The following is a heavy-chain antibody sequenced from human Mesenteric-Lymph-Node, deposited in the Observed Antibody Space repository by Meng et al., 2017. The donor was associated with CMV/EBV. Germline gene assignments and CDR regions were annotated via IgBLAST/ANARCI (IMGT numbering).Heavy chain of an antibody. Sequence: GESLKISCAASGFTFSSYSMNWVRQAPGKGLEWVSTISYTANYKDYADSLKGRFTISRDNAKNSLYLQMNSLRAEDTAVYYCARSGGGSRDLLDFWGQGTLVTVSS. CDR1: GFTFSSYS. J-gene: IGHJ4*02. D-gene: IGHD1-26*01. V-gene: IGHV3-21*01. CDR3: ARSGGGSRDLLDF. CDR2: ISYTANYK.